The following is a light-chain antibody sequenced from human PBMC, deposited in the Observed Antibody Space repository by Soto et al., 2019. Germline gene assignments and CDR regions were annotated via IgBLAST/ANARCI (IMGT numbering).Light chain of an antibody. V-gene: IGKV3D-15*01. Sequence: EKVMTQSPATLSVSPGERATLSCRASQSVSSKLAWYQQKPGQAPRLLIYGASTRATGIPARFSGSGSGTEFTLTISSLHSEDFAVYYCQQYNSWPVAFGQGTKVEIK. J-gene: IGKJ1*01. CDR1: QSVSSK. CDR2: GAS. CDR3: QQYNSWPVA.